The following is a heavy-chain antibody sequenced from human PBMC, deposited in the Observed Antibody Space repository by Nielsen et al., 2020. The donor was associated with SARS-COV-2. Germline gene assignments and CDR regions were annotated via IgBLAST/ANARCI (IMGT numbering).Heavy chain of an antibody. V-gene: IGHV3-72*01. D-gene: IGHD3-22*01. CDR2: TRNKANSYTT. CDR1: GFTFSSYS. CDR3: ARGAYYYDSSGYPYFDY. J-gene: IGHJ4*02. Sequence: GESLKISCAASGFTFSSYSMNWVRQAPGKGLEWVGRTRNKANSYTTEYAASVKGRFTISRDDSKNSLYLQMNSLKTEDTAVYYCARGAYYYDSSGYPYFDYWGQGTLVTVSS.